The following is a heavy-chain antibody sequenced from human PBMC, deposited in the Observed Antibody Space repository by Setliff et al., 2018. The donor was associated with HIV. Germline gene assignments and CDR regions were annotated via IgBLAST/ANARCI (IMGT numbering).Heavy chain of an antibody. CDR2: VFHTGTT. Sequence: PSETLSLTCAVYGGSFSGFYWNWIRQHPGKGLEWIGYVFHTGTTYYNPSLKSRLTLSVDTSKNQFSLKLSSVTAADTAVYYCARDKPYDSSGYRTLYYWGQGTLVTVSS. D-gene: IGHD3-22*01. CDR3: ARDKPYDSSGYRTLYY. V-gene: IGHV4-34*09. CDR1: GGSFSGFY. J-gene: IGHJ4*02.